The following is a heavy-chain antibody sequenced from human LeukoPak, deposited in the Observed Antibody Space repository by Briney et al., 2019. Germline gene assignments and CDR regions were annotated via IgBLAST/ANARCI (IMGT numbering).Heavy chain of an antibody. V-gene: IGHV1-69*04. J-gene: IGHJ6*02. CDR3: AREGEDLGARYYYGMDV. CDR2: IIPILGIA. D-gene: IGHD3-16*01. Sequence: GSSVKVSCKASGGTFSSYAISWVRQAPGQGREWMGRIIPILGIANYAQKFQGRVTITADKSTSTAYMELRSLRSDDTAVYYCAREGEDLGARYYYGMDVWGQGTTVTVSS. CDR1: GGTFSSYA.